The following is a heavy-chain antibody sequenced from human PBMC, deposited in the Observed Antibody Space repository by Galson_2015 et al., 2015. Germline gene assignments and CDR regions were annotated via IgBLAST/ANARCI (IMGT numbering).Heavy chain of an antibody. D-gene: IGHD3-3*02. CDR2: ISGSGGST. CDR3: AKHRLSSNWYGY. Sequence: SLRLSCAASGLTFSSYAMSWVRQAPGKGLEWVSAISGSGGSTYYADSVKGRFTISRDNSKNTLYLQMNSLRAEDTAVYYCAKHRLSSNWYGYWGQGTLVTVSS. CDR1: GLTFSSYA. V-gene: IGHV3-23*01. J-gene: IGHJ5*01.